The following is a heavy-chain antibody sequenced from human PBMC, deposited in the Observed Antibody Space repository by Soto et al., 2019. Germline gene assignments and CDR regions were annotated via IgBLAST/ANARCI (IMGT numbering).Heavy chain of an antibody. CDR3: ARLSSGYFSVDY. Sequence: ETLSLTCTVHQGSSNSSSYYWGGIRQPPGKRPERNGSIYYSGSTYYNPSLKSRVTISVDTSKNQFSLKLSSVTAADTAGYYCARLSSGYFSVDYWGKVSLV. J-gene: IGHJ4*02. CDR2: IYYSGST. D-gene: IGHD3-22*01. CDR1: QGSSNSSSYY. V-gene: IGHV4-39*01.